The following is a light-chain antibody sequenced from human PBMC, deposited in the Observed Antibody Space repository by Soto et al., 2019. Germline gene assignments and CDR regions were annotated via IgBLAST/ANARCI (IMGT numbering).Light chain of an antibody. Sequence: QSALTQPASVSGSPGQSITISCTGTSSDVGAYNFVSWYQHHPGRAPKVIIYEVTIRPSGVSNRFSGSKSGNTASLTISGLQAEDEADYYCSSYTTSAPYVFGRGTKV. J-gene: IGLJ1*01. CDR2: EVT. CDR3: SSYTTSAPYV. CDR1: SSDVGAYNF. V-gene: IGLV2-14*01.